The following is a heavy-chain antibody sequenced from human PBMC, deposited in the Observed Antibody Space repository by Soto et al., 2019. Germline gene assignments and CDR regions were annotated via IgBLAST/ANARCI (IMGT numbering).Heavy chain of an antibody. CDR3: ARCSGAPEYYYYYGMDV. J-gene: IGHJ6*02. Sequence: SQTLSLTCAISGDSVCSNSAAWNWIRQSPSRGLEWLGRTYYRSKWYNDYAVSVKSRITINPDTSKNQFSLQLNSVTPEDTAVYYCARCSGAPEYYYYYGMDVWGQGTTVTVSS. CDR1: GDSVCSNSAA. CDR2: TYYRSKWYN. D-gene: IGHD6-25*01. V-gene: IGHV6-1*01.